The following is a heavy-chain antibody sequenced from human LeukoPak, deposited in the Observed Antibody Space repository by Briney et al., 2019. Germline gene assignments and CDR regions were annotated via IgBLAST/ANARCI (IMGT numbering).Heavy chain of an antibody. J-gene: IGHJ4*02. Sequence: YNGNTNYAQKLQGRVTMTTDTSTSTAYMELRSLRSDDTAVYYCARDLPRHNWNDVRANDYWGQGTLVTVSS. D-gene: IGHD1-20*01. CDR3: ARDLPRHNWNDVRANDY. CDR2: YNGNT. V-gene: IGHV1-18*01.